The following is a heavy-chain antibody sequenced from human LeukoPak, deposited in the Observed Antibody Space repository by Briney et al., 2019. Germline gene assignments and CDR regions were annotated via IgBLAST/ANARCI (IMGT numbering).Heavy chain of an antibody. J-gene: IGHJ3*02. V-gene: IGHV5-10-1*01. D-gene: IGHD3-22*01. CDR1: GYSFTSHW. CDR3: ARRLNDSSGYDLRAFDI. CDR2: IDPSDSRI. Sequence: GESLRISCKGSGYSFTSHWISWVRQVPGKGLEWMGRIDPSDSRINYSPSFQGHVTISADKSISTAYLQWSSLKASDTAMYYCARRLNDSSGYDLRAFDIWGQGTMVTVSS.